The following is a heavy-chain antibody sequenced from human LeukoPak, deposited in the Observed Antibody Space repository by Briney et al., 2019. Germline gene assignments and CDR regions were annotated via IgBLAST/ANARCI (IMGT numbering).Heavy chain of an antibody. J-gene: IGHJ3*02. D-gene: IGHD6-13*01. Sequence: SETLSLTCAVYGGSFSGCYWSWIRQPPGKGLEWIGEINHSGSTNYNPSLKSRVTISVDTSKNQFSLKLSSVTAADTAVYYCASGYSSSFTDAFDIWGQGTMVTVSS. CDR1: GGSFSGCY. CDR3: ASGYSSSFTDAFDI. CDR2: INHSGST. V-gene: IGHV4-34*01.